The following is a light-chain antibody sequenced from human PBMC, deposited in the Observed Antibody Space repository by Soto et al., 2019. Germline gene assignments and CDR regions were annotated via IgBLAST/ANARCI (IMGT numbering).Light chain of an antibody. CDR3: QQYNNWPPIT. CDR2: GAS. CDR1: QSVSSTY. J-gene: IGKJ5*01. Sequence: EIVLTQSPGTLSLSPGERAIFSCRASQSVSSTYLAWYQQKPGQAPRLLIYGASSRATGIPDRFSGSGSGTDFILTISRLEPEDFAVYYCQQYNNWPPITFGQGTRLEIK. V-gene: IGKV3-20*01.